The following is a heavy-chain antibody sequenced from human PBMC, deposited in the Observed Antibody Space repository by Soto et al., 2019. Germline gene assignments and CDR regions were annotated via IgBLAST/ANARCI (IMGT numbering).Heavy chain of an antibody. V-gene: IGHV4-34*01. CDR2: INHSGST. J-gene: IGHJ6*03. CDR3: ARHKKAVGRGYYYHYYMDV. Sequence: SETLSLTCAVYGGSFSGYDWSWIRQPPGKGLEWIGEINHSGSTSYNPSLKSRVSMSVATSSNQFSLKLSSVTAADTAVYYCARHKKAVGRGYYYHYYMDVWGRGTTVTVSS. D-gene: IGHD3-10*01. CDR1: GGSFSGYD.